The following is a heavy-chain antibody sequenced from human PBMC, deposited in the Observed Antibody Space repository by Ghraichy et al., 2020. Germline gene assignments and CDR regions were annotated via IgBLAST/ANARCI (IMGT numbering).Heavy chain of an antibody. V-gene: IGHV2-70*04. J-gene: IGHJ4*02. CDR1: GFSLSTSGMR. CDR3: ARMKSGSGDFDY. Sequence: TLSLTCTLSGFSLSTSGMRVNWIRQPPGKALEWLARIDWDDDRFYTTSLKTRLTIYKDIPKNQVVLTMTNMDPVDTATYYCARMKSGSGDFDYWGQGILVTVSS. CDR2: IDWDDDR. D-gene: IGHD1-26*01.